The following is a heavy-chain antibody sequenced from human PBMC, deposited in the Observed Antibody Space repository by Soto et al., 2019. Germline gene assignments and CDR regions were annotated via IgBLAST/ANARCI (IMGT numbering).Heavy chain of an antibody. CDR1: GYTFISYA. CDR2: INAGNGNT. D-gene: IGHD3-22*01. CDR3: ARAFGGDYYDSSGYYFDY. V-gene: IGHV1-3*01. Sequence: ASVKVSCKASGYTFISYAIHWVRQAPGQRLEWMGWINAGNGNTKYSQKFQGRVTITRDTSASTAYMELTSLRSEDTAVYYCARAFGGDYYDSSGYYFDYWGQGTLVTVSS. J-gene: IGHJ4*02.